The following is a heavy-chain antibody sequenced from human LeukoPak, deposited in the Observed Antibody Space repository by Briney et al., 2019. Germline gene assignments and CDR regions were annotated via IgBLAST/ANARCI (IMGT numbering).Heavy chain of an antibody. V-gene: IGHV4-30-4*01. CDR2: IYYSGST. CDR3: ARGRYYDSSGLEYFQH. J-gene: IGHJ1*01. Sequence: PSETLSLTCTVSGGSISSGDYYWSWIRQPPGKALEWIGYIYYSGSTYYNPSLKSRVTISVDTSKNQFSLKLSSVTAAVTAVYYCARGRYYDSSGLEYFQHWGQGTLVTVSS. CDR1: GGSISSGDYY. D-gene: IGHD3-22*01.